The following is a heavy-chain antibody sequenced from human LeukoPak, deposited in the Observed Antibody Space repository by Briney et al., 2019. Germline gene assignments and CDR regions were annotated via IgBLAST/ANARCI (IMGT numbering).Heavy chain of an antibody. CDR1: GGSISGYY. D-gene: IGHD1-26*01. Sequence: SETLSLTCTISGGSISGYYWTWIRQPAGKGLEWIGRIYSSGSTNSNPSLKSRVTMSIDMSKNQFSLKLTSVTAADTAVYYCARDRRTGATASYFDSWGPGTLVTVSS. CDR2: IYSSGST. J-gene: IGHJ4*02. CDR3: ARDRRTGATASYFDS. V-gene: IGHV4-4*07.